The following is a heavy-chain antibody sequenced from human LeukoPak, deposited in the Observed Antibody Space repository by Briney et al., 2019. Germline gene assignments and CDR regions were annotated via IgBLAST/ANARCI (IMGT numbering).Heavy chain of an antibody. V-gene: IGHV1-46*01. CDR3: ARGIYGDYYIDY. D-gene: IGHD4-17*01. CDR2: INPSGGST. J-gene: IGHJ4*02. CDR1: GYTFTSYY. Sequence: ASVKVSCKASGYTFTSYYMHWVRQAPGQGLEWVGIINPSGGSTSYAQKFQGRVTMTRDMSTSTVYMELSSLRSEDTAVYYCARGIYGDYYIDYWGQGTLVTVSS.